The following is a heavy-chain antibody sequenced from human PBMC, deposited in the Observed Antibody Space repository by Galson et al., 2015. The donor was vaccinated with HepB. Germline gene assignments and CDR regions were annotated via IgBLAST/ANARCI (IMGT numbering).Heavy chain of an antibody. Sequence: SVKVSCKASGYTFTSFDINWVRQATGQGLEWMGWMNPNSGDTGYAQKFQGRVTMTRNTSINTAYMEVSGLRSEDTAVYYCASGGYYYGMDVWGQGTTVTVSS. V-gene: IGHV1-8*01. CDR3: ASGGYYYGMDV. CDR2: MNPNSGDT. CDR1: GYTFTSFD. J-gene: IGHJ6*02.